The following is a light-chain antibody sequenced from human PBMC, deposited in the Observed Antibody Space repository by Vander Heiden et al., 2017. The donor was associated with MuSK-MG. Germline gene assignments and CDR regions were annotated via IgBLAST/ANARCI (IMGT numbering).Light chain of an antibody. CDR2: AAS. J-gene: IGKJ1*01. Sequence: DIQLTQSPSFLSASVGDRVTIPCRASQGISRNLAWYQQKPGKAPKLLIFAASTLQSGVPSRFSGSGSGTEFTLTISSLQPEDFATYFCQRLNSYPPTFGQGTEVEIK. V-gene: IGKV1-9*01. CDR3: QRLNSYPPT. CDR1: QGISRN.